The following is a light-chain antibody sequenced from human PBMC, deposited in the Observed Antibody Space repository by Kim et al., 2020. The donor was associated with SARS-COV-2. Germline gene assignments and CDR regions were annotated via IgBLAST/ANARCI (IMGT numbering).Light chain of an antibody. CDR3: AAWDDSLNGLYV. Sequence: QRVTISCSGSDSNIGSNTVNWYQQLPGTAPKLLIYSNNQRPSGVPDRFSGSKSGTSASLAISGLQSEDEADYYCAAWDDSLNGLYVFGTGTKVTVL. J-gene: IGLJ1*01. CDR2: SNN. V-gene: IGLV1-44*01. CDR1: DSNIGSNT.